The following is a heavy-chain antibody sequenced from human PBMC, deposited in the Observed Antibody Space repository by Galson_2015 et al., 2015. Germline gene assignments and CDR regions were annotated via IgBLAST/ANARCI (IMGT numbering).Heavy chain of an antibody. CDR2: IYPGDSDT. J-gene: IGHJ4*02. CDR1: GYSFTSYW. V-gene: IGHV5-51*03. Sequence: SGAEVKKPGESLKISCKGSGYSFTSYWIGWVRQMPGKGLEWMGIIYPGDSDTRYSPSFQGQVTISADKSISTAYLQWSSLKASDTAMYYCARADIVVVPAAWVFDYWGQGTLVTVSS. D-gene: IGHD2-2*01. CDR3: ARADIVVVPAAWVFDY.